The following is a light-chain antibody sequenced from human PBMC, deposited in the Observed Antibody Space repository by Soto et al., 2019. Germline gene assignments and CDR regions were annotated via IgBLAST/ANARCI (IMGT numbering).Light chain of an antibody. CDR3: QHDDFLLRRT. CDR1: HDIDNF. CDR2: CAF. J-gene: IGKJ1*01. Sequence: LQMIQSPSSLSASIGDRVTITCQASHDIDNFLNWYQQKPGKVPKLLIDCAFNLETGVPSRFSGSGSGTDFTLTIVSLQPEDSATYYSQHDDFLLRRTFGQGTKVAIK. V-gene: IGKV1-33*01.